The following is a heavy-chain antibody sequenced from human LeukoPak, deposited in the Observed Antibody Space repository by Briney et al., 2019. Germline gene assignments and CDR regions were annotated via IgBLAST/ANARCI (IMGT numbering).Heavy chain of an antibody. J-gene: IGHJ4*02. CDR2: IYYSGGT. D-gene: IGHD3-10*01. CDR3: ARETRGVNDY. Sequence: PSETLSLTCTVSGGSISSYYWSWIRQPPGKGLEWIGYIYYSGGTNYNPSLKSRVTISVDTSKNQFSLKLSSVTAADTAVYYCARETRGVNDYWGQGTLVTVSS. V-gene: IGHV4-59*01. CDR1: GGSISSYY.